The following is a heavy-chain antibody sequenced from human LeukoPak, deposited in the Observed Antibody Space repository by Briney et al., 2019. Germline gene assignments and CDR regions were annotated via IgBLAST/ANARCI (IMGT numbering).Heavy chain of an antibody. V-gene: IGHV4-59*01. CDR2: IYYSGST. D-gene: IGHD6-13*01. CDR1: GGSISSYY. Sequence: SETLTLTCTVSGGSISSYYWSWIRQPPGKGLEWIGYIYYSGSTNYNPSLKSRVTISVDTSKNQFSLKLSSVTAADTAVYYCARGIAAAGVDYWGQGTLVTVSS. J-gene: IGHJ4*02. CDR3: ARGIAAAGVDY.